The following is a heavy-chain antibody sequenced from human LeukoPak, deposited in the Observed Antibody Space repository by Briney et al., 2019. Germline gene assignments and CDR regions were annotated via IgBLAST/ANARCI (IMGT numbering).Heavy chain of an antibody. CDR1: GDGVSSNSVA. Sequence: SQTLSLTCAISGDGVSSNSVAWNWIRQSPSRGLEWLGRTYYRSKWYNDYAVSVKSRITINPDTSKNQFSLQLNSVTPEDTAVYYCAREATSGSSQIDYWGQGTLVTFSS. D-gene: IGHD1-26*01. CDR2: TYYRSKWYN. J-gene: IGHJ4*02. CDR3: AREATSGSSQIDY. V-gene: IGHV6-1*01.